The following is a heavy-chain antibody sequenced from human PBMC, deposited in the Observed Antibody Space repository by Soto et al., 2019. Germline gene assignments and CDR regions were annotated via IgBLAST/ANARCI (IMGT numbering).Heavy chain of an antibody. CDR1: GYTFTSDD. CDR2: MNRNSGNT. D-gene: IGHD7-27*01. J-gene: IGHJ6*02. Sequence: QVQLVQSGAKVKKPGASVKVSCKASGYTFTSDDINWVRQATGQGLEWMGWMNRNSGNTGYAQKFQGRVTMTWNTSISTAYMELSSLTSEDTAVYYCARERRLGIDGMDVWGQGTTVTVSS. CDR3: ARERRLGIDGMDV. V-gene: IGHV1-8*01.